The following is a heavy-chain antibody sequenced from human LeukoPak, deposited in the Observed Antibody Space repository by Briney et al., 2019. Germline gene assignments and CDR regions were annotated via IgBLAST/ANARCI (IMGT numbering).Heavy chain of an antibody. J-gene: IGHJ4*02. CDR2: ISGSGDNT. CDR1: GFSFSSYA. Sequence: QSGGSLRLSCAASGFSFSSYAMSWVRQAPGKGLEWVSSISGSGDNTYYAESVKGRFTISRDNSKNTLFLQMNSLRAKDTAVFYCAKRSGYTTGWFFDFWGQGTLVTVSS. D-gene: IGHD6-19*01. CDR3: AKRSGYTTGWFFDF. V-gene: IGHV3-23*01.